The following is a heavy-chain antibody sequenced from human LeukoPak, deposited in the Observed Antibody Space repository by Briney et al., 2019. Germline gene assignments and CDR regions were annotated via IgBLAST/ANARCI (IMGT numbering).Heavy chain of an antibody. D-gene: IGHD5-18*01. V-gene: IGHV1-2*02. CDR1: GYTFTGYY. CDR3: ARDRSPAPGRSYGRGHFDY. CDR2: INTNRGVT. Sequence: GASVKVSCKASGYTFTGYYMHWVRQAPGQGLEWMGWINTNRGVTNYAQKFQGRVTMTRDTSINTAYMELSRLRSDDTAVYYCARDRSPAPGRSYGRGHFDYWGQGTLVTVSS. J-gene: IGHJ4*02.